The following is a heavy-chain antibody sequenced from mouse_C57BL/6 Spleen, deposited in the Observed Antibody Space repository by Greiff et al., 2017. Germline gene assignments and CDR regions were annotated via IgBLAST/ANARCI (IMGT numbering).Heavy chain of an antibody. Sequence: QVHLKESGPGLVQPSQSLSITCTVSGFSLTSYGVHWVRQSPGKGLEWLGVIWSGGSTDYNAAFISRLSISKDNSKSQVFFKMNSLQADDTAIYYCARANWDAWFAYWGQGTLVTVSA. CDR3: ARANWDAWFAY. J-gene: IGHJ3*01. CDR2: IWSGGST. V-gene: IGHV2-2*01. D-gene: IGHD4-1*01. CDR1: GFSLTSYG.